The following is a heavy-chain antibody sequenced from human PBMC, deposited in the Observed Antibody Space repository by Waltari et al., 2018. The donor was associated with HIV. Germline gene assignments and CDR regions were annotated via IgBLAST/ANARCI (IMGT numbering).Heavy chain of an antibody. D-gene: IGHD3-3*01. V-gene: IGHV4-38-2*02. CDR3: ASTYYDLLEGWYFDF. CDR1: DSSITSGYS. Sequence: QVQLPESRPGLVTPSQTLSLTCSVTDSSITSGYSSGWLRQSPGRGLEWIGSISHSGTTVYSPSLKSRITLFRNTSKNQFFLKLTSATAADTAVYYCASTYYDLLEGWYFDFWGQGRLVTVSS. CDR2: ISHSGTT. J-gene: IGHJ4*02.